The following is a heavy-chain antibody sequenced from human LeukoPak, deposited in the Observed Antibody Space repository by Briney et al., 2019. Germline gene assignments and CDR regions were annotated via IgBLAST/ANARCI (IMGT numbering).Heavy chain of an antibody. D-gene: IGHD1-26*01. CDR2: ISYDGSNK. Sequence: GRSLRLSCAASGFTFSSYAMHWVRQAPGKGLEWVAVISYDGSNKYYADSVKGRFTISRDNSKNTLYLQMNSLRSEDTAVYYCAREGVSGSYLGYWGQGTLVTVSS. CDR3: AREGVSGSYLGY. J-gene: IGHJ4*02. CDR1: GFTFSSYA. V-gene: IGHV3-30*04.